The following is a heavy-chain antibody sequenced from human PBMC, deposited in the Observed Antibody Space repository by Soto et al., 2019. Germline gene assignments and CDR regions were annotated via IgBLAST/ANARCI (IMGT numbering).Heavy chain of an antibody. D-gene: IGHD5-12*01. V-gene: IGHV3-30-3*01. CDR1: GFTFSSYT. J-gene: IGHJ4*02. CDR3: ARDQGWLQPFDY. CDR2: ISYDGSKK. Sequence: QVQLVASGGGVVQPGRSLRLSCAASGFTFSSYTMHWVRQAPGKGLEWVAVISYDGSKKYYADSVKGRFTISRDNSKNTLYLQMNCLRADDPAVFDCARDQGWLQPFDYWGQGSLVTVSS.